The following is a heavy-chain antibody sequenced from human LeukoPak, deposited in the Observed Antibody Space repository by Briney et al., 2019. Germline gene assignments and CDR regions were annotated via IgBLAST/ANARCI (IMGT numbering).Heavy chain of an antibody. D-gene: IGHD4-17*01. J-gene: IGHJ3*02. CDR1: GGSFSGYY. Sequence: SETLSLTCAVYGGSFSGYYWSWIRQPPGKGLEWIGEINHSGSTNYNPSLKSRVTISVDTSKNQFSLKLSSVTAADTAVYYCARGPHYGDYVPASDIWGQGTMVTVSS. V-gene: IGHV4-34*01. CDR2: INHSGST. CDR3: ARGPHYGDYVPASDI.